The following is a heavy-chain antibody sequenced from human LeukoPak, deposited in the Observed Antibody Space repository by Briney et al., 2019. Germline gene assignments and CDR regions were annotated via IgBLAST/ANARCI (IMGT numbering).Heavy chain of an antibody. V-gene: IGHV3-20*04. D-gene: IGHD3-22*01. CDR1: GFNFDAYG. Sequence: GGSLRLSCAASGFNFDAYGLNWVRQAPGKGLEWVSGIKWNGDSTGYADSVKGRLTISRDNAKNFLYLQMNSLRAEDTALYYCARMSGSGYFFYFDYWGQGTLVTVSS. CDR3: ARMSGSGYFFYFDY. J-gene: IGHJ4*02. CDR2: IKWNGDST.